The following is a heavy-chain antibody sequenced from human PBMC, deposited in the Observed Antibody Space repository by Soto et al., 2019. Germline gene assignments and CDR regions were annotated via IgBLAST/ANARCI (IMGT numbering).Heavy chain of an antibody. J-gene: IGHJ6*02. Sequence: GGSLRLSCAASGFTFSSYAMSWVRQAPGKGLEWVSAISGSGGSTYYADSVKGRFTISRDNSKNTLYLQMNSLRAEDTAVYYCAKDSIEYSSGWYLLYGMDVWGQGTTVTVSS. CDR2: ISGSGGST. CDR3: AKDSIEYSSGWYLLYGMDV. D-gene: IGHD6-19*01. CDR1: GFTFSSYA. V-gene: IGHV3-23*01.